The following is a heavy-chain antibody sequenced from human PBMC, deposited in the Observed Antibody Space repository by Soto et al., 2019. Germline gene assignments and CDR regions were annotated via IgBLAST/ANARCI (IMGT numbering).Heavy chain of an antibody. V-gene: IGHV6-1*01. CDR1: GDSVSSNSAA. CDR3: ARGPLDEYYYYYGMDV. J-gene: IGHJ6*02. D-gene: IGHD1-1*01. CDR2: TYYRSKWYN. Sequence: SQTLLLTCAISGDSVSSNSAAWNWIRQSPSRGLEWLGRTYYRSKWYNDYAVSVKSRITINPDTSKNQFSLQLNSVTPEDTAVYYCARGPLDEYYYYYGMDVWGQGTTVTVSS.